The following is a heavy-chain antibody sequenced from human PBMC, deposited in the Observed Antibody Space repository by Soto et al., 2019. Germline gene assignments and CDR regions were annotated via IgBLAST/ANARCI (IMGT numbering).Heavy chain of an antibody. Sequence: QVQLQQWGAGLLKPSETLSLTCAVYGGSFSGYYWSWIRQPPGKGLEWIGEINHSGSTNYNPSLKSRVTLSVDTSKNKFSLKLSSVTAADTAVYYCARDQRYGSGGYYSEGFMRYYGMDGWGQGTTVTVSS. V-gene: IGHV4-34*01. J-gene: IGHJ6*02. D-gene: IGHD3-10*01. CDR1: GGSFSGYY. CDR3: ARDQRYGSGGYYSEGFMRYYGMDG. CDR2: INHSGST.